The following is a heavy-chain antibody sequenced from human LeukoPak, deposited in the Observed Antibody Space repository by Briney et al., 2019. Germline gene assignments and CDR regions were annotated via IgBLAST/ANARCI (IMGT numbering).Heavy chain of an antibody. Sequence: GGSLRLSCAVSGFTFDDYGTSWVRQAPGKGLEWVSGINWNGGSTGYADSVKGRFTISRDNAKNSLHLQMNSLRAEDTALYYCARGDSSGWYYWFDPWGQGTLVTVSS. J-gene: IGHJ5*02. D-gene: IGHD6-19*01. CDR2: INWNGGST. V-gene: IGHV3-20*04. CDR3: ARGDSSGWYYWFDP. CDR1: GFTFDDYG.